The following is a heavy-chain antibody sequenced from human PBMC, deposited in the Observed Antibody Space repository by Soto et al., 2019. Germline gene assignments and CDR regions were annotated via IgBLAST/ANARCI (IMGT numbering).Heavy chain of an antibody. Sequence: QPGGSLRLSCAASGFTFSSYAMHWVRQAPGKGLEWVAVISYDGSNKYYADSVKGRFTISRDNSKNTLYLQMNSLRAEDTAVYYCAGGYCSGGSCYRDRSYFDYWGQGTLVTVSS. J-gene: IGHJ4*02. D-gene: IGHD2-15*01. CDR3: AGGYCSGGSCYRDRSYFDY. CDR1: GFTFSSYA. CDR2: ISYDGSNK. V-gene: IGHV3-30-3*01.